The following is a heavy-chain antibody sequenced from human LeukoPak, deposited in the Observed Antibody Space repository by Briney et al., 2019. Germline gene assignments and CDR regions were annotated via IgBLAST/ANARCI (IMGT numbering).Heavy chain of an antibody. CDR1: GFTVSSNY. D-gene: IGHD5-24*01. V-gene: IGHV3-53*01. Sequence: PGGSLRLSCAASGFTVSSNYMSWVRQAPGKGLEWVSVIYSGGSTYYADSVKGRFTISRDNSKNTLYLQMNSLRAEDTAAYYCARDYREKGFDPWGQGTLVTVSS. CDR2: IYSGGST. CDR3: ARDYREKGFDP. J-gene: IGHJ5*02.